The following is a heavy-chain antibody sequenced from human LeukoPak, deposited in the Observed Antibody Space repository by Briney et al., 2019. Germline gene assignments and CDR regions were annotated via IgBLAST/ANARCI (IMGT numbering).Heavy chain of an antibody. J-gene: IGHJ4*02. CDR2: IYPGDSDT. V-gene: IGHV5-51*01. Sequence: GESLKISCKGSGYIFATYWICWVRQMPGKGLEWMGIIYPGDSDTRYSPSFQGQVTISADKSITTAYLQWSSLKASDSAMYYCARQVGSTSSYFDYWGQGTLVTVSS. CDR1: GYIFATYW. D-gene: IGHD6-6*01. CDR3: ARQVGSTSSYFDY.